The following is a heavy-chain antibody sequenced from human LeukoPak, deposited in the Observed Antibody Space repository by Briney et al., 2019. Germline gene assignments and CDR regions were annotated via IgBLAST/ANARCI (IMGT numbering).Heavy chain of an antibody. Sequence: SETLSLTCTVSGGSISSYYWSWIRQPPGKGLEWIGYIYYSGSTNYNPSLKSRVTISVDTSKNQFSLKLSSVTAADTAVYYCATLSPYSSSLYPDYWGQGTLVTVSS. CDR2: IYYSGST. D-gene: IGHD6-6*01. CDR3: ATLSPYSSSLYPDY. J-gene: IGHJ4*02. CDR1: GGSISSYY. V-gene: IGHV4-59*08.